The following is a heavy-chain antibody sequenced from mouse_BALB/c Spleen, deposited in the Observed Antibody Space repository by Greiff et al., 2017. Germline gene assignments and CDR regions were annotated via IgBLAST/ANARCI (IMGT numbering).Heavy chain of an antibody. CDR1: GYNFTSYW. D-gene: IGHD1-1*01. J-gene: IGHJ2*01. CDR2: IYPGSGST. V-gene: IGHV1-55*01. Sequence: VQLQQPGAELVKPGTSVKLSCKASGYNFTSYWINWVKLRPGQGLEWIGDIYPGSGSTNYNEKFKSKATITADTSSNTAYLQLSSLTSEDTAVYYCAYYYGSRGFDYWGQGTTLTVSS. CDR3: AYYYGSRGFDY.